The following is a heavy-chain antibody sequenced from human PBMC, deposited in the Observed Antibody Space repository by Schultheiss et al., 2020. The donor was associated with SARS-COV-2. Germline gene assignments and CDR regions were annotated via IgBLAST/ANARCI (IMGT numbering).Heavy chain of an antibody. CDR1: GFTFSSYD. CDR2: IGTAGDT. CDR3: ARRDSGSYSFDY. D-gene: IGHD1-26*01. Sequence: GGSLRLSCAASGFTFSSYDMHWVRQATGKGLEWVSAIGTAGDTYYPGSVKGRFTISRENANNSLYLQMNSLRAGDTAVYYCARRDSGSYSFDYWGQGTLVTVSS. V-gene: IGHV3-13*01. J-gene: IGHJ4*02.